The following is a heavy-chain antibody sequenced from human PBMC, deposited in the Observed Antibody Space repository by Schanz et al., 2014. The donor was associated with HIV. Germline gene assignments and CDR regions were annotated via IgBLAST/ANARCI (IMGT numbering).Heavy chain of an antibody. J-gene: IGHJ3*02. D-gene: IGHD6-19*01. CDR1: GFLFSSYG. V-gene: IGHV3-48*02. Sequence: EVQLLESGGGLVQPGGSLRLSCAASGFLFSSYGMSWVRQAPGKGLEWVSYISSSSTTIYYADSVKGRFTISKDNAKTPLYLQMNSLRDEDMAVYYCARDGTVPGWYEDAFNIWGQGTMVTVSS. CDR3: ARDGTVPGWYEDAFNI. CDR2: ISSSSTTI.